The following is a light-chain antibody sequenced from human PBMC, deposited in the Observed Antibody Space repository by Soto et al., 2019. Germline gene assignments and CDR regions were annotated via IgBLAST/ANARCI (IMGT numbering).Light chain of an antibody. CDR2: VGTGGIVG. J-gene: IGLJ1*01. Sequence: QAVVTQPPSASASLGASVTLTCTLSSGYSNYKVDWYQQRPGKGPRFVMRVGTGGIVGSKGDGIPDRFSVLGSGLNRYLTIKNSQEEDESDYYCGADHGSGSNFVYVFGTGTKLTVL. CDR1: SGYSNYK. V-gene: IGLV9-49*01. CDR3: GADHGSGSNFVYV.